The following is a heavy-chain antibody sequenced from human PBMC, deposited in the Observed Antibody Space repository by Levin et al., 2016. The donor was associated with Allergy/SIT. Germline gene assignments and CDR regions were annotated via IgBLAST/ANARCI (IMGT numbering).Heavy chain of an antibody. Sequence: RQAPGKGLEWIGYIYYSGSTYYNPSLKSRVTISVDTSKNQFSLKLSSVTAADTAVYYCARVSLEWLLRPYFDYWGQGTLVTVSS. V-gene: IGHV4-31*02. D-gene: IGHD3-3*01. CDR2: IYYSGST. CDR3: ARVSLEWLLRPYFDY. J-gene: IGHJ4*02.